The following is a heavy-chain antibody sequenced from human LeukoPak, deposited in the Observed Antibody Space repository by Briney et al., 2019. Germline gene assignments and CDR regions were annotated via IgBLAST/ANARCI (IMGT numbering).Heavy chain of an antibody. Sequence: GGSMRLSCEVFGFTFSTYAMTWVRQAPGRGLEWVSTISGGDGGTYYADSVKGRFTVSRDTSKNTLYLQMNSLRAEDTALYYCASGIIAPPDYWGQGTLVTVSS. V-gene: IGHV3-23*01. CDR2: ISGGDGGT. CDR3: ASGIIAPPDY. D-gene: IGHD3-10*01. J-gene: IGHJ4*02. CDR1: GFTFSTYA.